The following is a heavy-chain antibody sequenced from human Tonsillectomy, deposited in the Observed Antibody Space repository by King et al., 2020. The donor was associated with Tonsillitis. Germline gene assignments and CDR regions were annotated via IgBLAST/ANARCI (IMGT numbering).Heavy chain of an antibody. CDR2: IYSRGSST. CDR1: GFTFSSYA. V-gene: IGHV3-23*03. Sequence: GQLVESGGGLVQPGGSLRLSCAASGFTFSSYAMSWVRQAPGKGLEWVSTIYSRGSSTYYADSVKGRFTISRDDSKNTLSLQMNSLRAEDTAVYYCAKDQPDYGDAFDYWGQGTLVTVSS. D-gene: IGHD4-17*01. J-gene: IGHJ4*02. CDR3: AKDQPDYGDAFDY.